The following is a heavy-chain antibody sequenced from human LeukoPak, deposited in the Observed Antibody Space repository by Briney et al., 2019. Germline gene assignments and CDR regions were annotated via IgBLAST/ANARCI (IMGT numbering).Heavy chain of an antibody. CDR2: IYYSGST. D-gene: IGHD3-16*01. V-gene: IGHV4-39*07. Sequence: SETLSLTCTVSGGSISSSSYYWGWIHQPPGKGLEWIGSIYYSGSTYYNPSLKSRVTISVDTSKNQFSLKLSSVTAADTAVYYCARGGIRRADYWGQGTLVTVSS. CDR1: GGSISSSSYY. J-gene: IGHJ4*02. CDR3: ARGGIRRADY.